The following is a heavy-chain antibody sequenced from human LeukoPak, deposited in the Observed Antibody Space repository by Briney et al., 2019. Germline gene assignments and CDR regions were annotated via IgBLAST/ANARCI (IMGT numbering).Heavy chain of an antibody. CDR1: GFTFSSYD. CDR3: ARAPSGWLYRIDY. CDR2: IGTVGDT. J-gene: IGHJ4*02. V-gene: IGHV3-13*04. Sequence: GGSLRLSCAASGFTFSSYDMHWVRQAPGKGLGWVSAIGTVGDTYYPDSVKGRFTVSRENAKNSFYLQMNSLTAGDTAVYYCARAPSGWLYRIDYWGQGTLVTVSS. D-gene: IGHD2-2*02.